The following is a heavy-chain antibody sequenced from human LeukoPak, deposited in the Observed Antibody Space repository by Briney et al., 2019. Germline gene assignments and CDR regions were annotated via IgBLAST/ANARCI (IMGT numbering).Heavy chain of an antibody. D-gene: IGHD3-22*01. Sequence: ASVKVSCKASGYTFTSYGISWVRQAPGQGLEWMGWISAYNGNTNYAQKLQGRVTMTTDTSTSTAYMELRSLRSDDTAVYYCARVIGYYDSSGYYAYYMDVWGKGTTVTVSS. CDR3: ARVIGYYDSSGYYAYYMDV. V-gene: IGHV1-18*01. CDR2: ISAYNGNT. CDR1: GYTFTSYG. J-gene: IGHJ6*03.